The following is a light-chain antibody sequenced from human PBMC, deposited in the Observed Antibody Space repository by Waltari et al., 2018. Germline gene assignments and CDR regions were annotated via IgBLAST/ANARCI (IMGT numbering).Light chain of an antibody. CDR2: GND. J-gene: IGLJ2*01. Sequence: QSVLTQPPSVSAAPGQKVTISCSGTNHNIGDNFAPWYQQFPGAAPKVLIYGNDKRASGIPDRFSGSKSGTSATLDITGLQTGDEADYYCGTWDNTLSAVFGGGTKVTVL. V-gene: IGLV1-51*02. CDR1: NHNIGDNF. CDR3: GTWDNTLSAV.